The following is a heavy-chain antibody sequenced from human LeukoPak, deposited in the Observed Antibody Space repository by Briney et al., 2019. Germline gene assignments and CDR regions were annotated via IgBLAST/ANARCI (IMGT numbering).Heavy chain of an antibody. CDR2: ISLAGQT. D-gene: IGHD1-26*01. J-gene: IGHJ4*02. V-gene: IGHV4/OR15-8*02. CDR3: SRESGAFCPFGY. CDR1: CGSIIGTKW. Sequence: SQTQSLTCGLSCGSIIGTKWWSSVRQPPGQGLAWIGEISLAGQTNYNPSLNGRVTMSLDKSSNQLSLNLTSVTAADTATYYCSRESGAFCPFGYWGQGTLVIVSS.